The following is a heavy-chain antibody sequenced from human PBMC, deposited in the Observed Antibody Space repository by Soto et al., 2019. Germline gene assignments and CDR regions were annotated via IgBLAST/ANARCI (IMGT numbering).Heavy chain of an antibody. D-gene: IGHD5-18*01. V-gene: IGHV4-61*01. CDR2: IYYSGNT. Sequence: PSYSLSLASTVSGESVTSGIYDGRWKNKPPGKGLEWIGYIYYSGNTNYSPSLRSRVTISLDTSNNQFSLKLSSVTAADTAVYYCARIPVDTSMIYWFDPWVQGTLVTVSS. J-gene: IGHJ5*01. CDR3: ARIPVDTSMIYWFDP. CDR1: GESVTSGIYD.